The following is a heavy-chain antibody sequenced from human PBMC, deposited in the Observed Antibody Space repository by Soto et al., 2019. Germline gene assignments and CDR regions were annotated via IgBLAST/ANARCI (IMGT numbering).Heavy chain of an antibody. V-gene: IGHV3-30*18. Sequence: QVQLVESGGGVVQPGRSLRLSCAASGFTFSSYGMHWVRQAPGKGLEWVAVISYDGSNKYYADSVKGRFTISRDNSKNXLXXQMNSLRAEDTAVYYCAKGHDSSGYYYYYYYGMDVWGQGTTVTVSS. CDR1: GFTFSSYG. J-gene: IGHJ6*02. CDR3: AKGHDSSGYYYYYYYGMDV. CDR2: ISYDGSNK. D-gene: IGHD3-22*01.